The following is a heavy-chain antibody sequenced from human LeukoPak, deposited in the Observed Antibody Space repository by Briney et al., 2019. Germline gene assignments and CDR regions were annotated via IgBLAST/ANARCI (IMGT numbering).Heavy chain of an antibody. V-gene: IGHV1-69*06. CDR2: IIPIFAAA. CDR3: ARDRALTIFGVGSRYYYYGMDV. J-gene: IGHJ6*02. CDR1: GGNFNNNA. D-gene: IGHD3-3*01. Sequence: SVKVSCKASGGNFNNNAINWVRQAPGQGLEWMGGIIPIFAAASYARKFQGRVTITADKSTTTAYMELSSLRSDDTAVYYCARDRALTIFGVGSRYYYYGMDVWGQGTTVTVSS.